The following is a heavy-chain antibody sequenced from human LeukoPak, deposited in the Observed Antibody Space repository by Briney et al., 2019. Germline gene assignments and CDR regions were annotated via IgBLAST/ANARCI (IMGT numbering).Heavy chain of an antibody. V-gene: IGHV3-30*02. CDR3: AKAPHRITIFGVVMNQHKGGYFDY. CDR2: IRYDGSNK. D-gene: IGHD3-3*01. CDR1: GFTFSSYG. Sequence: GGSLRLSCAASGFTFSSYGMHWVRQAPGKGLEWVAFIRYDGSNKYYADSVKGRFTISRDNSKNTLYLQMNSLRAEDTAVYYCAKAPHRITIFGVVMNQHKGGYFDYWGQGTLVTVSS. J-gene: IGHJ4*02.